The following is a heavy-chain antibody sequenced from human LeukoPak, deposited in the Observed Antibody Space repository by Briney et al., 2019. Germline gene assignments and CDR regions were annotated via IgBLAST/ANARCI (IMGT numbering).Heavy chain of an antibody. CDR1: GFTFRISG. Sequence: GGSLRLSCIASGFTFRISGMNWVRQAPGKGLEWVASIQYDGNNKKYADSLKDRFTISRDNSKNALYLQMNSLRAEDTAVYYCAELGITMIGGVWGKGTTVTISS. CDR3: AELGITMIGGV. V-gene: IGHV3-30*02. J-gene: IGHJ6*04. CDR2: IQYDGNNK. D-gene: IGHD3-10*02.